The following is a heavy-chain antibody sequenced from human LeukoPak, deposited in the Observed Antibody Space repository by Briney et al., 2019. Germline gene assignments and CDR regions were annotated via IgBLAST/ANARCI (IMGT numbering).Heavy chain of an antibody. J-gene: IGHJ4*02. CDR1: GFNFSNHL. CDR3: AMALDY. Sequence: GGPLRLSCVASGFNFSNHLMNWVRQAPGKGLEGFSGISHCGSSISYADSVKDRFTISRDNSKTTPYLPMDRLTVEDTAVYYSAMALDYWGQGTLVTVSS. V-gene: IGHV3-23*01. CDR2: ISHCGSSI.